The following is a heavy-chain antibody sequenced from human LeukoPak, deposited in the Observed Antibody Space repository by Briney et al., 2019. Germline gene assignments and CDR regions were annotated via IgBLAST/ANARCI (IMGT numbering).Heavy chain of an antibody. J-gene: IGHJ6*03. CDR3: ARDDDYGSGTYMDV. V-gene: IGHV1-18*01. D-gene: IGHD3-10*01. CDR2: ISAYNGNT. Sequence: GASVKVSCKASGYTFTSYGISWVRQAPGQGLEWMGWISAYNGNTNYAQKLQGRVTMTRDTSINTAYMELDSLRSDDTAVYFCARDDDYGSGTYMDVWGKGTTVTVSS. CDR1: GYTFTSYG.